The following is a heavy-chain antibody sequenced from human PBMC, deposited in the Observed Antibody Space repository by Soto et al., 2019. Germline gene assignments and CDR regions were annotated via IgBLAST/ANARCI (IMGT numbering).Heavy chain of an antibody. CDR3: ARGGGPGEYRGKIEV. Sequence: QVYLVQSGGELKKPGASVKVSCRASGNSFSSYVISWVRQAPGQGLEWIGWSSASTGDTNYAQKYEGRSLMTTDTTANSSYLAVRSLTAEAAVVQYCARGGGPGEYRGKIEVWGKGPRVNVS. V-gene: IGHV1-18*01. CDR1: GNSFSSYV. CDR2: SSASTGDT. D-gene: IGHD1-26*01. J-gene: IGHJ6*01.